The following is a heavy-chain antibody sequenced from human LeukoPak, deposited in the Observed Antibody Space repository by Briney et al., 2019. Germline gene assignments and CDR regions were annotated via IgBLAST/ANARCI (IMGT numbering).Heavy chain of an antibody. J-gene: IGHJ4*02. CDR1: GFTFSRYW. D-gene: IGHD3-22*01. Sequence: PGGSLRLSCAASGFTFSRYWMFWVRQAPGKGLVWVSGISWNSGSIGYADSVKGRFTISRDNAKNSLYLQMNSLRAEDTALYYCAKEFGGDYYDSSGYSHWGQGTLVTVSS. CDR3: AKEFGGDYYDSSGYSH. CDR2: ISWNSGSI. V-gene: IGHV3-9*01.